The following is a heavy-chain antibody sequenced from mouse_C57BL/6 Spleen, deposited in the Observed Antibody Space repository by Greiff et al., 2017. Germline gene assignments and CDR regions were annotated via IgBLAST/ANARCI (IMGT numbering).Heavy chain of an antibody. Sequence: EVMLVESGGGLVKPGGSLKLSCAASGFTFSSYTMSWVRQTPEKRLEWVATISGGGGNTYYPDSVKGRFTISRDNAKNTLYLQMSSLRSEDTALYYCARLYGSSPYAMDYWGQGTSVTVSS. CDR2: ISGGGGNT. CDR3: ARLYGSSPYAMDY. J-gene: IGHJ4*01. V-gene: IGHV5-9*01. D-gene: IGHD1-1*01. CDR1: GFTFSSYT.